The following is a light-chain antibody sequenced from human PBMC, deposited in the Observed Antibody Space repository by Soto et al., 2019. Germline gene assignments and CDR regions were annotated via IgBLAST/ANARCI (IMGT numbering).Light chain of an antibody. CDR3: SSFTSSSTYV. J-gene: IGLJ1*01. CDR1: SSDVGSYNR. V-gene: IGLV2-18*02. CDR2: DVS. Sequence: QSVLTQPPSVSGSPGQSVTISCTGTSSDVGSYNRVSWYQQPPGTAPKLMIYDVSNRPSGVPDRFSGSKSGNTASLTISGLQAEDEADYYCSSFTSSSTYVLGNGTKVTVL.